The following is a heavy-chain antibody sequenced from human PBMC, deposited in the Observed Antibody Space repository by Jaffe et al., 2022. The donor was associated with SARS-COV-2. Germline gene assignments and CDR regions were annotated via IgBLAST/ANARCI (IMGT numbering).Heavy chain of an antibody. J-gene: IGHJ6*02. V-gene: IGHV3-30-3*01. CDR3: ARDGFWGGGLDIGAAGSNMDV. Sequence: QVQLVESGGGVVQPGRSLRLSCAASGFTFSSYAMHWVRQAPGKGLEWVAVISYDGSNKYYADSVKGRFTISRDNSKNTLYLQMNSLRAEDTAVYYCARDGFWGGGLDIGAAGSNMDVWGQGTTVTVSS. D-gene: IGHD6-13*01. CDR2: ISYDGSNK. CDR1: GFTFSSYA.